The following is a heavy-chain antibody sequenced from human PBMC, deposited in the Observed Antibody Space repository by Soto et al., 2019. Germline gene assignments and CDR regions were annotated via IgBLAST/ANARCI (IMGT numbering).Heavy chain of an antibody. CDR2: IKSKTDGGTT. D-gene: IGHD4-17*01. CDR3: AKDSPFYGAEYNWFDP. Sequence: GGSLRLSCAASGFTFSNAWMSWVRQAPGKGLEWVGRIKSKTDGGTTDYAAPVKGRFTISRDDSKNTLYLQMNSLRAEDTAVYYCAKDSPFYGAEYNWFDPWGQGTLVTVSS. J-gene: IGHJ5*02. V-gene: IGHV3-15*01. CDR1: GFTFSNAW.